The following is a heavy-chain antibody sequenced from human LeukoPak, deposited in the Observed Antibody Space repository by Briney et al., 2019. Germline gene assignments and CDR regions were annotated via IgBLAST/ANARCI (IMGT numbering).Heavy chain of an antibody. J-gene: IGHJ4*02. CDR2: GHYSGST. V-gene: IGHV4-39*01. CDR3: VSPYLGRFDY. Sequence: SETLSLTCTVSGGSIFSYYWGWIRQPPGKGLEWIGSGHYSGSTYNNPSLKSRVTISVDTSKNQFSLNVNSVSAADTAVYYCVSPYLGRFDYWGQGILVTVSS. CDR1: GGSIFSYY.